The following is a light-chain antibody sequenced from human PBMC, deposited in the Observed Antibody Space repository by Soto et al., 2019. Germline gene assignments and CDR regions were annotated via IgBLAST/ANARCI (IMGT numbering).Light chain of an antibody. Sequence: EIVLTQSPATLSLSPGDRATLSCMASQIIDNYLAWYQQKPGQAPRLLIYDASNRATGIPARFSGSGSGTDFTLTISSLEPEDFAVYYCQQRSNWPPLTFGGGTKVEIK. J-gene: IGKJ4*01. CDR3: QQRSNWPPLT. CDR2: DAS. CDR1: QIIDNY. V-gene: IGKV3-11*01.